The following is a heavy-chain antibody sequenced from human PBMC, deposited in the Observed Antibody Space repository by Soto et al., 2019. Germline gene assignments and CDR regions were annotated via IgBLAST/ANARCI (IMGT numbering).Heavy chain of an antibody. CDR1: GFSLNTYV. Sequence: QVHLVQSGAEARKPGASVNVSCMPSGFSLNTYVVHWVRQAPGQGLEWMGWVNAASGNTQTSQKFQGRLTLTRDTSANTAYMELSSLRTEDTAVYFCARRPLLESHFDYWGQGTLVAVSS. CDR2: VNAASGNT. J-gene: IGHJ4*02. V-gene: IGHV1-3*01. CDR3: ARRPLLESHFDY.